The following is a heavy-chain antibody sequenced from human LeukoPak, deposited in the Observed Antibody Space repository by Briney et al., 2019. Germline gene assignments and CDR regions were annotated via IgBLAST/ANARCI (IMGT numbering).Heavy chain of an antibody. V-gene: IGHV3-7*01. CDR3: ARDLWGSYSTGSYLDY. D-gene: IGHD6-19*01. CDR2: IKEDGSVM. J-gene: IGHJ4*02. Sequence: SGGSLRLSCAVSGFPFTNYWMSWVRQAPGKGLEWVANIKEDGSVMYYVDSLKGRFTISRDSAQNSLYLQMNSLRVEDTAVYFCARDLWGSYSTGSYLDYWGQGALVTVSS. CDR1: GFPFTNYW.